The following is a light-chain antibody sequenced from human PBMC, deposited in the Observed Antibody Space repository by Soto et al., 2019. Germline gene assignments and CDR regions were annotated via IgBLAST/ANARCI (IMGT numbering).Light chain of an antibody. V-gene: IGKV1D-12*01. J-gene: IGKJ4*01. CDR1: QGIGSW. Sequence: DIQLAQSPSSVSASVGDRVTITCRASQGIGSWLAWYQQKPGKAPKLLIYAASSLQSGVPSRFSGSGSRTDFTLTISSLQPEDFASYHCQQTNSFPPTFGGGTKVEIQ. CDR2: AAS. CDR3: QQTNSFPPT.